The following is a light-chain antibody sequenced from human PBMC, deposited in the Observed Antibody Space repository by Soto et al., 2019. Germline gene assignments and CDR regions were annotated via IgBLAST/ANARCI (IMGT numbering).Light chain of an antibody. J-gene: IGKJ5*01. CDR3: QQSYRTPIN. V-gene: IGKV1-39*01. Sequence: IQLPPSPYPLSASVGYIFEINFLASQSIITYLNLYQQKPGKAPKVLIYAASNLQSGVPPRFSGSGSGTDFTLTISSLQPEDVATYFCQQSYRTPINFGQGTRLEIK. CDR2: AAS. CDR1: QSIITY.